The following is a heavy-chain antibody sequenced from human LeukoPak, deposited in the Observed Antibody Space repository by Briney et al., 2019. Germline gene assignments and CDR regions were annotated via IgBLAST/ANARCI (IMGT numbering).Heavy chain of an antibody. CDR3: AREEVTVIDFWSGPAIDY. Sequence: ASVKVSCKASGYTFTSYYIHWLRQAPGQGLEWMGWINTNTGNPTYAQGFTGRFVFSLDTSVSTAYLQISSLKAEDTAVYYCAREEVTVIDFWSGPAIDYWGQGTLVTVSS. D-gene: IGHD3-3*01. V-gene: IGHV7-4-1*02. CDR2: INTNTGNP. J-gene: IGHJ4*02. CDR1: GYTFTSYY.